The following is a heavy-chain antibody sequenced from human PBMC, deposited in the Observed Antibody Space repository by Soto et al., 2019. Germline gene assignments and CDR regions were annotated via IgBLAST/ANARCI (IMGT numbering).Heavy chain of an antibody. D-gene: IGHD2-15*01. CDR3: ARDAACRSGGSCYGMDV. Sequence: ASVKVSCKASGYTFTGYYMHWVRQAPGQGLEWMGWINPNSGGTNYAQKFQGWVTMTRDTSISTAYTELSRLRSDDTAVYCCARDAACRSGGSCYGMDVWAQGTTVTVSS. J-gene: IGHJ6*01. V-gene: IGHV1-2*04. CDR2: INPNSGGT. CDR1: GYTFTGYY.